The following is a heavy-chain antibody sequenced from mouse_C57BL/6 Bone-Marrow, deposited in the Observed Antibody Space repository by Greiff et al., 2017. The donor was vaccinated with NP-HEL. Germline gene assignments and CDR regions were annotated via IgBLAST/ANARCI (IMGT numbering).Heavy chain of an antibody. J-gene: IGHJ2*01. Sequence: QVQLQQPGAELVKPGASVKMSCKASGYTFTSYWITWVKQRPGQGLEWIGDIYPRSGSTNYNEKFKSKATLTVDTSSSTAYMQLSSLTSEDSAVYYCARRCSNYYNFDYWGQGTTLTVSS. D-gene: IGHD2-5*01. CDR1: GYTFTSYW. CDR3: ARRCSNYYNFDY. CDR2: IYPRSGST. V-gene: IGHV1-55*01.